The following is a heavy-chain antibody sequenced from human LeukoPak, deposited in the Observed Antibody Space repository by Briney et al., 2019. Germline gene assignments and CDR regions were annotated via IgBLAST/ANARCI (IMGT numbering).Heavy chain of an antibody. Sequence: GASLKISFKGSGYRFTSYWIGWVRPMPGKGLEWMGIIYPGDSDTRYSPSFQGQVTISADKSISTASLQSSSLKASDTAMYDCARHDRVVPAYYYYYYMDVWGKGATVTVSS. D-gene: IGHD2-2*01. J-gene: IGHJ6*03. CDR1: GYRFTSYW. CDR3: ARHDRVVPAYYYYYYMDV. V-gene: IGHV5-51*01. CDR2: IYPGDSDT.